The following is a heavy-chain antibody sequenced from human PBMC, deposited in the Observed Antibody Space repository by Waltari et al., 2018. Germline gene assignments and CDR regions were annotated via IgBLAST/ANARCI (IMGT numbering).Heavy chain of an antibody. J-gene: IGHJ3*02. CDR2: ISSNGGST. V-gene: IGHV3-64*01. CDR1: GFTFSSYA. CDR3: AGAGTYDAFDI. D-gene: IGHD6-19*01. Sequence: EVQLVESGGGLVQPGGSLRLSCAASGFTFSSYAMHWVRQAPGKGLEYVSAISSNGGSTYYANSVKGRFTISRDNSKNTLYLQMGSLRAEDMAVYYCAGAGTYDAFDIWGQGTMVTVSS.